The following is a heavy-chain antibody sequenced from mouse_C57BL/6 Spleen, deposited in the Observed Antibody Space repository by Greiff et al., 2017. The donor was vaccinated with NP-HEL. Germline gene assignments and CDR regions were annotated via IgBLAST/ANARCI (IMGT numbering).Heavy chain of an antibody. CDR2: IDPENGDT. V-gene: IGHV14-4*01. J-gene: IGHJ1*03. CDR1: GFNIKDDY. CDR3: TTGDYYGSSYRWYFDV. Sequence: DVKLQESGDELVRPGASVKLSCTASGFNIKDDYMHWVKQRPEQGLEWIGWIDPENGDTEYGSKFQGKATITADTSSNPAYLQLSNLTSEDTAGYYSTTGDYYGSSYRWYFDVWGTGTTVTVSS. D-gene: IGHD1-1*01.